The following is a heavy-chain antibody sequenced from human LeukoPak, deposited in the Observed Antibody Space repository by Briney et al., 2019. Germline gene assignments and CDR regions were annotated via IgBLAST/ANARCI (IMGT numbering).Heavy chain of an antibody. D-gene: IGHD3-9*01. CDR1: GFTFSSYW. J-gene: IGHJ4*02. CDR3: ASNYYDILTGYSHHFDY. V-gene: IGHV3-74*01. Sequence: GGSLRLSCAASGFTFSSYWMHWVRQAPGKGLVWVSRINSDGSRTNYADSVKGGFTISRDNAKNTLYLQMNSLRAEDTAVYYCASNYYDILTGYSHHFDYWGQGTLVTVSS. CDR2: INSDGSRT.